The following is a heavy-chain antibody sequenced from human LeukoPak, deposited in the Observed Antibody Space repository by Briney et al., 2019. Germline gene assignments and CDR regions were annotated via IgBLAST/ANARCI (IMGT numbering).Heavy chain of an antibody. D-gene: IGHD5-18*01. J-gene: IGHJ3*02. Sequence: SETLSLTCTASGGSISSGGYYWSWIRQHPGKGLEWIGYIYYSGSTYYNPSLKSRVTISVDTSKNQFSLKLSSVTAADTAVYYCARARRRGYSLRDAFDIRGQGTMVTVSS. CDR2: IYYSGST. CDR1: GGSISSGGYY. CDR3: ARARRRGYSLRDAFDI. V-gene: IGHV4-31*03.